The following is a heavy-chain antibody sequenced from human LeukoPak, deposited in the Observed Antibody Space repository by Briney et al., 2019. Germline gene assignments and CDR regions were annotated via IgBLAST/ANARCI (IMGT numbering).Heavy chain of an antibody. V-gene: IGHV3-13*03. Sequence: PGGSLRLSCAACGFTFSSYDMHWVRQATGKGLEWVSAIGTAGDTYYPGSVKGQFTISRENAKNSLYLQMNSLRAEDTAVYYCASRVWVGATFHYYYYMDVWGKGTTVTVSS. J-gene: IGHJ6*03. CDR1: GFTFSSYD. CDR3: ASRVWVGATFHYYYYMDV. D-gene: IGHD1-26*01. CDR2: IGTAGDT.